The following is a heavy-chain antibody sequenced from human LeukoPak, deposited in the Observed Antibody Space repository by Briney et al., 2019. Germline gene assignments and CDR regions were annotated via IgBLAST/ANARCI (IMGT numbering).Heavy chain of an antibody. CDR3: ARVCGGDCIDAFDI. V-gene: IGHV4-30-2*01. CDR2: IYHSGST. J-gene: IGHJ3*02. D-gene: IGHD2-21*02. CDR1: GGSISSGGYS. Sequence: SQTLSLTCAVSGGSISSGGYSWSWIRQPPGKGLEWIGYIYHSGSTYYNPSLKSRVTISVDRSKNQFSLKLSSVTAAVTAVYYCARVCGGDCIDAFDIWGQGTMVTVSS.